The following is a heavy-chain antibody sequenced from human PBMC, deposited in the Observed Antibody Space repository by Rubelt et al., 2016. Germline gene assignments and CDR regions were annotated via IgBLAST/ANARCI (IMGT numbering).Heavy chain of an antibody. CDR3: ARGPNSDGWLSFDY. CDR1: GGSISSGNW. D-gene: IGHD6-19*01. Sequence: QVQLQESGPGLVKPSGTLSLTCAVSGGSISSGNWWSWVRQPPGKGLEWIGEIYRSGRTNYNPSLKSRVTISVDKSKNQVSLILSSVTAADTAVYYCARGPNSDGWLSFDYWGQGTLVTVSS. V-gene: IGHV4-4*02. J-gene: IGHJ4*02. CDR2: IYRSGRT.